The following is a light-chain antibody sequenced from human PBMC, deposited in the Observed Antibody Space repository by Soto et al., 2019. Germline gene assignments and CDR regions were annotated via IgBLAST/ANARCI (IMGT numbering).Light chain of an antibody. V-gene: IGKV3D-15*01. J-gene: IGKJ1*01. CDR1: QSISRY. CDR2: GAS. Sequence: IVLTQSPGTLSLSPGERTTLSCRASQSISRYLAWYQQKPGQGPRLLIYGASSRATGTPDRFSGSGSGTDFTLTISSLQSEDFAVYYCQQYNNWPWTFGQGTKVEIK. CDR3: QQYNNWPWT.